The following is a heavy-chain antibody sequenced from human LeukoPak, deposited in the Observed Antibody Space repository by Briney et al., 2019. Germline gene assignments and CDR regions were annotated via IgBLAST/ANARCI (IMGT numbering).Heavy chain of an antibody. V-gene: IGHV3-7*01. Sequence: GGSRRLSCAASGFSFSNYWMTWVRQAQGKGLEWVANIKQDGSEKFYVDSVKGRFTISRDNAKNSLYLQLNTLRAEDTAVYYCATNTVGYYYYMDVWGKGTTVTVSS. D-gene: IGHD4-17*01. J-gene: IGHJ6*03. CDR3: ATNTVGYYYYMDV. CDR2: IKQDGSEK. CDR1: GFSFSNYW.